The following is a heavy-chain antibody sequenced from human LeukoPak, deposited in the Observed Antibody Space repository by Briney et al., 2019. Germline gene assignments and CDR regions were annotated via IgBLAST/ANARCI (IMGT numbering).Heavy chain of an antibody. V-gene: IGHV4-61*01. CDR1: GYSISSGYY. CDR2: IYYSGST. Sequence: SETLSLTCTVSGYSISSGYYWSWIRQPPGKGLEWIGYIYYSGSTNYKPSLKSRVTISVDASKNQFSLKLSSVTAADTAVYYCARGGYYGSGNDFRFDPWGQGTLVTVSS. D-gene: IGHD3-10*01. J-gene: IGHJ5*02. CDR3: ARGGYYGSGNDFRFDP.